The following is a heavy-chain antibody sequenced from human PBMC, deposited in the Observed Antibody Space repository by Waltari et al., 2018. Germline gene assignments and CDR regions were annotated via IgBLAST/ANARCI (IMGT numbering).Heavy chain of an antibody. Sequence: QVQLVQSGAEVKKPGASVKVSCKVSGYTLTELSMHWVRQAPGKGLEWMGGFDQEDGETNYVQKFQGRGTMTEDTSTDTAYMELSSLRSEDTAVYYCATGGSSGWYLLDYWGQGTLVTVSS. D-gene: IGHD6-19*01. J-gene: IGHJ4*02. CDR1: GYTLTELS. CDR3: ATGGSSGWYLLDY. CDR2: FDQEDGET. V-gene: IGHV1-24*01.